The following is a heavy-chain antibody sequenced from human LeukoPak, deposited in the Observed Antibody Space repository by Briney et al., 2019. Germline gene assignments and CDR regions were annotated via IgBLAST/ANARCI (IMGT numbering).Heavy chain of an antibody. J-gene: IGHJ4*02. D-gene: IGHD6-19*01. CDR3: ARQERGGWNYFDF. V-gene: IGHV3-20*04. Sequence: GGSLRFSCAASGFTFVDYGMTWVRQAPGKGLEWVSGINWNGGSRGYADSVKGRFTISRDNGKNSLYLEMNDLRGEDTAFYFCARQERGGWNYFDFWGQGILVTVSS. CDR2: INWNGGSR. CDR1: GFTFVDYG.